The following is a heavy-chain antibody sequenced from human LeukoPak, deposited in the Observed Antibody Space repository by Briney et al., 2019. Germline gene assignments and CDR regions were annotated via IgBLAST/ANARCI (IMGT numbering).Heavy chain of an antibody. D-gene: IGHD2/OR15-2a*01. Sequence: SQTLSLTCAISGDSVSSNSAAWNWIRQSPSGGLEWLGRTYYRSKWYNDYAVSVKSRITFNQDRSENQVSLQMNSVTPEDTAVYYCARETTSLFDSWGQGTLVPVSS. CDR3: ARETTSLFDS. CDR2: TYYRSKWYN. V-gene: IGHV6-1*01. J-gene: IGHJ4*02. CDR1: GDSVSSNSAA.